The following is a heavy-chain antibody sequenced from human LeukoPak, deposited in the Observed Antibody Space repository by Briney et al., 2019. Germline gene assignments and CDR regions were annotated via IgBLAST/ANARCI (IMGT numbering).Heavy chain of an antibody. CDR2: IYHSGST. Sequence: PSEALSLTCTVSGYSISSGYYWGWIRQPPGKGLEWIGSIYHSGSTYYNPSLKSRVTISVDTSKNQFSLKLSSVTAADTAVYYCASNLVPAVPQAFDIWGQGTMVTVSS. J-gene: IGHJ3*02. V-gene: IGHV4-38-2*02. CDR3: ASNLVPAVPQAFDI. D-gene: IGHD2-2*01. CDR1: GYSISSGYY.